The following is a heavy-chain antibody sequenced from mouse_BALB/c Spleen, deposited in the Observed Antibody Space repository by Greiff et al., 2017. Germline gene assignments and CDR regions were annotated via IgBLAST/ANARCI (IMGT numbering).Heavy chain of an antibody. V-gene: IGHV5-17*02. Sequence: EVQGVESGGGLVQPGGSRKLSCAASGFTFSSFGMHWVRQAPEKGLEWVAYISGGSSTIYYADTVKGRFTITRDNPKNTLFLQMTSLRSEDTAMYYCARDGYYGFGYWGQGTTLTVSS. CDR2: ISGGSSTI. CDR3: ARDGYYGFGY. CDR1: GFTFSSFG. D-gene: IGHD2-3*01. J-gene: IGHJ2*01.